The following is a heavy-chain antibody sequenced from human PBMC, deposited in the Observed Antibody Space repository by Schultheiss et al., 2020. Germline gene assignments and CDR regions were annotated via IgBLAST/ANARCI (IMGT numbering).Heavy chain of an antibody. CDR3: ARLYGDYLPPSYMDV. J-gene: IGHJ6*03. Sequence: SETLSLTCTVSGGSISSGGYYWSWIFQHPGKGLEWIGYIYYSGSTYYNPSLKSRVTISVDTSKNQFSLKLSSVTAADTAVYYCARLYGDYLPPSYMDVWGKGTTVTVSS. CDR2: IYYSGST. V-gene: IGHV4-31*03. D-gene: IGHD4-17*01. CDR1: GGSISSGGYY.